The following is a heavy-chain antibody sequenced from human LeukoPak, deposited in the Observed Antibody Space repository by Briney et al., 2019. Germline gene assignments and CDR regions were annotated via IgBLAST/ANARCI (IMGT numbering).Heavy chain of an antibody. J-gene: IGHJ4*02. CDR3: AKVAKYYYGSETYYFFEH. CDR2: MNEYGSEI. V-gene: IGHV3-7*01. CDR1: GFIFRDFS. D-gene: IGHD3-10*01. Sequence: GGSLRLSCSVSGFIFRDFSMSWVRQAPGKGLEWVAKMNEYGSEIFYVDSVKGRFTISRDNAKNSLYLQMNSLRVEDTAVYYCAKVAKYYYGSETYYFFEHWGQGTPVTASS.